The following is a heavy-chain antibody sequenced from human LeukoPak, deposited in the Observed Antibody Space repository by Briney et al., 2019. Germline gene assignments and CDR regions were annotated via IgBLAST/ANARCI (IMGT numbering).Heavy chain of an antibody. J-gene: IGHJ5*02. CDR1: GGPIGSSSYY. CDR2: IYYSGIT. CDR3: ARHPPYSSSWFPFDP. D-gene: IGHD6-13*01. V-gene: IGHV4-39*01. Sequence: PSETLSLTCTVSGGPIGSSSYYWGWIRQPPGKGLEWIGNIYYSGITYYNPSLKSRVTVSVDTSKNRFSLKLSSVTAADTAVYFCARHPPYSSSWFPFDPWGQGTLVTVSS.